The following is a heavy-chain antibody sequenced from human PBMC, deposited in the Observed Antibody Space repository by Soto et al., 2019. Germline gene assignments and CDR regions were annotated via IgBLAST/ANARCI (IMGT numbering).Heavy chain of an antibody. J-gene: IGHJ4*02. CDR1: GGSISSGDYY. V-gene: IGHV4-30-4*01. D-gene: IGHD3-16*02. Sequence: QVQLQESGPGLVKPSQTLSLTCTVSGGSISSGDYYWSWIRQPPGKGLEWIGYIYYSGSTYYNPSLKSRVTIQVDTSKNQFSLKLSSVTAADTAVYYCARAYDYVWGSYRLFDYWGQGTLVTVSS. CDR3: ARAYDYVWGSYRLFDY. CDR2: IYYSGST.